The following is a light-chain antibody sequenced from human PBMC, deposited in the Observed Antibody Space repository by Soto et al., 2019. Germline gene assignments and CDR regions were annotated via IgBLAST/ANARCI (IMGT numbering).Light chain of an antibody. CDR1: QSISSW. CDR2: KAS. CDR3: QQLNSYPIT. J-gene: IGKJ5*01. Sequence: DIQMTQSPSTLSASVGDRVTITCRASQSISSWLAWYQQKPGKAPKLLIYKASNLKSGVPSRFSGSGSGTEFTLTISSLQPDDFATYYCQQLNSYPITFGQGTRLEIK. V-gene: IGKV1-5*03.